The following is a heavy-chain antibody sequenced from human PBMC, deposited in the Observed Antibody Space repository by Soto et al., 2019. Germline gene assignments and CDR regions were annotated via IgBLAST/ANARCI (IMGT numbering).Heavy chain of an antibody. CDR1: GGSISSSSYY. CDR2: LDYGGFT. Sequence: QLQLQESGPGLVKPSETLSLTCTVSGGSISSSSYYWGWIRQPPGKGLEWIGSLDYGGFTYLYNPSLKSRVTISVDTSKNQFSLKLSSVTAADTAVYYCARQFVKTPQTTSRPFDYWGQGTLVTVSS. V-gene: IGHV4-39*01. J-gene: IGHJ4*02. D-gene: IGHD4-17*01. CDR3: ARQFVKTPQTTSRPFDY.